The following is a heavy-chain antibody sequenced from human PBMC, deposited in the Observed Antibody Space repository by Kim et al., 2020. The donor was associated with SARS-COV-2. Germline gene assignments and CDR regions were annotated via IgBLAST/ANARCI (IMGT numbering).Heavy chain of an antibody. V-gene: IGHV3-74*01. CDR3: ASDLDRNGYSHFDF. Sequence: AGSVKGRFTISRDNAKNTVYLQMNSLRAEDTAVFFGASDLDRNGYSHFDFWGQGTLVTVSS. D-gene: IGHD3-3*01. J-gene: IGHJ4*02.